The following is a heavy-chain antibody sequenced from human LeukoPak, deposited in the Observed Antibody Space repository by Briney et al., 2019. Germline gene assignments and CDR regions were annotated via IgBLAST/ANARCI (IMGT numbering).Heavy chain of an antibody. CDR1: GGSISSGSYY. Sequence: SQTLSLTCTVSGGSISSGSYYWSWIRQPAGKGLEWIGRIYTSGSTNYNPSLKSRVTISVDTSKNQFSLKLSSVTAADTAVYYCARDRLDYDWFDPWGQETLVTVSS. V-gene: IGHV4-61*02. CDR2: IYTSGST. D-gene: IGHD4/OR15-4a*01. CDR3: ARDRLDYDWFDP. J-gene: IGHJ5*02.